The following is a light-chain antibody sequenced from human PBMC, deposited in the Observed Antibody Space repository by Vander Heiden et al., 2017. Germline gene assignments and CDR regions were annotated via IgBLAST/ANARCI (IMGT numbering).Light chain of an antibody. V-gene: IGKV3-20*01. Sequence: EIVLTPSPGTLSLSPGERATLSCRASQSVNSNFLAWYQQKPGQAPRLLIYGAYYRATGIPDRFSGSGSGTDFTLTISRLEPEDFAVYYCQQYCTSQWTFGQGTKVEIK. CDR1: QSVNSNF. CDR3: QQYCTSQWT. J-gene: IGKJ1*01. CDR2: GAY.